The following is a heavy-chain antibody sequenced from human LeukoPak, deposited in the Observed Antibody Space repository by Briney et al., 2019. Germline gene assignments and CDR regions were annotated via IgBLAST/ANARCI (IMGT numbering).Heavy chain of an antibody. CDR3: GRERVSAYDY. J-gene: IGHJ4*02. CDR1: GFIFSDYW. Sequence: GGSLRLSCVTSGFIFSDYWMGWVRRAPGKGPEWVASIKPDGNEQYYVDSVRGRFTISRDNSKDSLFLQMDSLRDDDTAVYYCGRERVSAYDYWGQGTLVTVSS. V-gene: IGHV3-7*01. CDR2: IKPDGNEQ.